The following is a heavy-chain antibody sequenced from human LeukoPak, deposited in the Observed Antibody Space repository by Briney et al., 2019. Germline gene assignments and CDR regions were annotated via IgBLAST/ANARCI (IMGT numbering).Heavy chain of an antibody. CDR1: GGSISRNY. CDR3: ARHAGDDFWSGYSRPDAFDI. Sequence: SETLSLTCTVSGGSISRNYWTWIRQPAGKGPEWIGRIYASGSTNYNPSLKSRVTMSVDTSKNHFSLKLSSVTAADTAVYYCARHAGDDFWSGYSRPDAFDIWGQGTMVTVSS. D-gene: IGHD3-3*01. J-gene: IGHJ3*02. CDR2: IYASGST. V-gene: IGHV4-4*07.